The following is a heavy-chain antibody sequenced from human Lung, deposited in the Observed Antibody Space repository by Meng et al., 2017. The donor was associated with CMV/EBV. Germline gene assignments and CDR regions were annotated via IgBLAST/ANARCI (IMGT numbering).Heavy chain of an antibody. CDR3: ARGGDYGDFHDPFDY. J-gene: IGHJ4*02. CDR1: RNFFTRHA. Sequence: ASVKVSXKAPRNFFTRHAITWVRQAPGQGLEWMGWISADNQNTNLIQKFQGRITLTTDTSTSTAYMELRSLKSDDTAVYYCARGGDYGDFHDPFDYWGQGTLATVSS. V-gene: IGHV1-18*01. D-gene: IGHD4-17*01. CDR2: ISADNQNT.